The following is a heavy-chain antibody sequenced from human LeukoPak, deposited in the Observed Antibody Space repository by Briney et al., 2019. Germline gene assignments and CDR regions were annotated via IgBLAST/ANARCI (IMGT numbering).Heavy chain of an antibody. J-gene: IGHJ6*02. CDR3: ARGVGDCSSTSCSLNYYYYYGMDV. CDR1: GFIFTSYT. D-gene: IGHD2-2*01. Sequence: PGGSLRLSCAASGFIFTSYTMTWVRQAPGKGLEWVSAISGSGDTTSYADSVKGRFALSRDNSKNTLYLQMNSLRAEDTAVYYCARGVGDCSSTSCSLNYYYYYGMDVWGQGTTVTVSS. V-gene: IGHV3-23*01. CDR2: ISGSGDTT.